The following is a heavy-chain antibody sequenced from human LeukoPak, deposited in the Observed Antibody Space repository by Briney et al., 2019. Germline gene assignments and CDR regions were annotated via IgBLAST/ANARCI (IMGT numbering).Heavy chain of an antibody. Sequence: GRSLRLSCAASGFTFSSYGMHWVRQAPGKGLEWVAVIWYDGSNKYYADSVKGRFTISRDNSKSTLYLQMNSLRAEDTAVYYCAKDPLSRGAPYYYMAVWGKGPTVTVSS. V-gene: IGHV3-33*06. D-gene: IGHD2-2*01. CDR2: IWYDGSNK. CDR3: AKDPLSRGAPYYYMAV. CDR1: GFTFSSYG. J-gene: IGHJ6*03.